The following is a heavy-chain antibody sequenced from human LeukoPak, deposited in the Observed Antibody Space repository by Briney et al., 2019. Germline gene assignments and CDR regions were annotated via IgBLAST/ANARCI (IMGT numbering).Heavy chain of an antibody. Sequence: ASVKVSCKASGYTFTGYYMHWVRQAPGQGLEWMGWINPNSGGTNYAQKFQGRVTMTRDTFISTAYMELSRLRSDDTAVYYCARAVYSSSWENFDYWGQGTLVTVSS. V-gene: IGHV1-2*02. CDR1: GYTFTGYY. CDR3: ARAVYSSSWENFDY. CDR2: INPNSGGT. J-gene: IGHJ4*02. D-gene: IGHD6-13*01.